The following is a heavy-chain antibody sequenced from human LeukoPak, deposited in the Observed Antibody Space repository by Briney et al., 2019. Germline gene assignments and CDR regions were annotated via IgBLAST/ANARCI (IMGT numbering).Heavy chain of an antibody. V-gene: IGHV3-21*01. J-gene: IGHJ3*01. CDR2: ISSSSSYI. CDR1: GFTFSSYS. D-gene: IGHD3-22*01. Sequence: SGGSLRLFCAASGFTFSSYSMNWVRQAPGKGLEWVSSISSSSSYIYYADSVKGRFTISRDNAKNSLYLQMNSLRAEDTAVYYCASQSYYDSSGYPETWGQGTMVTVSS. CDR3: ASQSYYDSSGYPET.